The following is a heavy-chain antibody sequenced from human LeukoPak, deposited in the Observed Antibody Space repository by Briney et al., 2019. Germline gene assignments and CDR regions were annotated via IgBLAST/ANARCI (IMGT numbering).Heavy chain of an antibody. V-gene: IGHV3-30-3*02. CDR1: GFTFSQYA. CDR2: ISYDGNHK. CDR3: AKHRSNIRGSWDYFDY. Sequence: GGSLRLSCAASGFTFSQYAIHWVRQAPGKGLEWVAVISYDGNHKYYADSVKGRFTISSSRDNSKNTLYLQMNSLRAEDTAVYYCAKHRSNIRGSWDYFDYWGQGTLVTVSS. D-gene: IGHD2/OR15-2a*01. J-gene: IGHJ4*02.